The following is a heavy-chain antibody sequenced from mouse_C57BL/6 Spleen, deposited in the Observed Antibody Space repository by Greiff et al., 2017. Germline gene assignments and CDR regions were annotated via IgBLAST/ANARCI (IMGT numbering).Heavy chain of an antibody. Sequence: VQLQQPGAELVKPGASVKLSCKASGYTFTSYWMQWVKQRPGQGLEWIGEIDPSDSYTNYNQKFKGKATLTVDTSSSTAYMQLSSVTSEDSAVYYCARKGYYDYDVDYWGQGTTLTVSS. V-gene: IGHV1-50*01. D-gene: IGHD2-4*01. CDR2: IDPSDSYT. CDR3: ARKGYYDYDVDY. CDR1: GYTFTSYW. J-gene: IGHJ2*01.